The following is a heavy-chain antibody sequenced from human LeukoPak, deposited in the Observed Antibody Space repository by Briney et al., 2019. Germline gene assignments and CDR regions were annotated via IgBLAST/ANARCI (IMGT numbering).Heavy chain of an antibody. Sequence: SETLSLTCAVNGWSFNDYYWNWIRQPPGKGLERIGEINDRGDTNFNPSLKSRVTISVDTANTQFSLWLTSMIAADTAVYYCARGQVPAARGYNWFDPWGQGTLVTVSS. D-gene: IGHD2-2*01. CDR2: INDRGDT. J-gene: IGHJ5*02. V-gene: IGHV4-34*01. CDR3: ARGQVPAARGYNWFDP. CDR1: GWSFNDYY.